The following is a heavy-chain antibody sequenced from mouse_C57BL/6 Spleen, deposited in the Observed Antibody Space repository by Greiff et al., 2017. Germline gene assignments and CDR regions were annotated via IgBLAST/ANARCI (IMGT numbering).Heavy chain of an antibody. CDR2: IIPGSGST. Sequence: QVQLMQSGAELMKPGASVKLSCKATGYTFTGYWIEWVKQRPGHGLEWIGEIIPGSGSTYYNEKFEGKATFTADTSSNTAYMQLSSLTTEDTTIYYCTIGVDYAMDYWGQGTSVTVSS. D-gene: IGHD1-1*02. V-gene: IGHV1-9*01. CDR1: GYTFTGYW. J-gene: IGHJ4*01. CDR3: TIGVDYAMDY.